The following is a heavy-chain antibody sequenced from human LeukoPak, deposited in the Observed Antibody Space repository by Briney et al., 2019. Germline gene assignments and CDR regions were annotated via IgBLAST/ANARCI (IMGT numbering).Heavy chain of an antibody. CDR3: ARGGHRQKEF. J-gene: IGHJ4*02. V-gene: IGHV3-7*01. D-gene: IGHD3-10*01. Sequence: GSLRLSCSASGFTFSNYWMTWVRQSPGKGLEWVAIIKHDGSDKYCVDSVKGRFTISRDNAKNSLYLQMSSLRAEDTAVYYCARGGHRQKEFWGQGTLVTVSS. CDR2: IKHDGSDK. CDR1: GFTFSNYW.